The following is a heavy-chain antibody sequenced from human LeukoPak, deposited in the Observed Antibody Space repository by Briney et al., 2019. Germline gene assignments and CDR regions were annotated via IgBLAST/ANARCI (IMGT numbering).Heavy chain of an antibody. V-gene: IGHV3-23*01. D-gene: IGHD2-15*01. Sequence: PGGSLRLSCAASGFTFSSYAMSWVRQAPGKGLEWVSAISGSGGSTYYADSVKGRFTISRDNSKNTLYLQMNSLRAEDTAVYYCAKDLVGYCSGGSCARGIDYWGQGTLVTVSS. CDR1: GFTFSSYA. J-gene: IGHJ4*02. CDR2: ISGSGGST. CDR3: AKDLVGYCSGGSCARGIDY.